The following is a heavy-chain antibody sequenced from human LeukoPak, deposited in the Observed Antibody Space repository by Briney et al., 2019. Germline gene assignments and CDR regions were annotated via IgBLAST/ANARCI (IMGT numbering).Heavy chain of an antibody. CDR1: GFTFDHYA. CDR2: ISWNRGSI. D-gene: IGHD1-1*01. CDR3: AKDDGNDYYYYYMDV. J-gene: IGHJ6*03. V-gene: IGHV3-9*01. Sequence: PGRSLRLSCAASGFTFDHYAMHWVRHAPGKGLEWVSGISWNRGSIGYADSVKGRFTISRDNAKNSLYLQMNSLRAEDTALYYCAKDDGNDYYYYYMDVWGKGTTVTVSS.